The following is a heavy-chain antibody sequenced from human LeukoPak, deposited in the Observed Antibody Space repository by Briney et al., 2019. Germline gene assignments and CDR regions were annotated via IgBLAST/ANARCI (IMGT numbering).Heavy chain of an antibody. CDR2: IYYSGST. CDR1: GGSISSYY. CDR3: AREAEVCSSTSCYIPV. J-gene: IGHJ4*02. V-gene: IGHV4-59*01. Sequence: KTSETLSLTCTVSGGSISSYYWSWIRQPPGKGLEWIGYIYYSGSTNYNPSLKSRVTISVDTSKNQFSLKLSSVTAADTAVYYCAREAEVCSSTSCYIPVWGQGTLVTVSS. D-gene: IGHD2-2*02.